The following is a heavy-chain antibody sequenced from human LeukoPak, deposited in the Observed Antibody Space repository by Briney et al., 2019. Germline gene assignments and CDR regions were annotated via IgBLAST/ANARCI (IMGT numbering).Heavy chain of an antibody. D-gene: IGHD6-13*01. CDR2: INHSGST. Sequence: SETLSLTCAVYGGSFSGYYWSWIRQPPGKGLEWIGEINHSGSTNYNPSLKSRVTISVDTSKNQFSLKLSSVTAADTAVYYCARLSGSSWAFDYWGQGTLVTVSS. J-gene: IGHJ4*02. CDR1: GGSFSGYY. V-gene: IGHV4-34*01. CDR3: ARLSGSSWAFDY.